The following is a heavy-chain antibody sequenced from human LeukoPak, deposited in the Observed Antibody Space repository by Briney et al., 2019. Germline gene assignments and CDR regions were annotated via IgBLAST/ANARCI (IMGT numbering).Heavy chain of an antibody. J-gene: IGHJ4*02. CDR1: GFPFSSYW. CDR2: IKQDGSKK. D-gene: IGHD5-24*01. V-gene: IGHV3-7*04. CDR3: TRVGYIDEGIDY. Sequence: GGSLRLSCVASGFPFSSYWMTWVRQAPGKGLEWVANIKQDGSKKSYVDSVKGRFTISRDDAKNPLYLQMNSLIAEDTAIYYCTRVGYIDEGIDYWGQGTLVTVSS.